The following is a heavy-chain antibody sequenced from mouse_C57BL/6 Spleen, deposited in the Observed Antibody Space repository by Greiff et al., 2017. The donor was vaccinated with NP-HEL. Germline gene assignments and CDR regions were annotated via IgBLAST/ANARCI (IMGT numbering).Heavy chain of an antibody. D-gene: IGHD2-5*01. V-gene: IGHV3-6*01. CDR3: ARAYYSNYGFAD. Sequence: EVQLQESGPGLVKPSQSLSLTCSVTGYSITSGYYWNWLRQFPGNKLEWMGYISYDGSNNYNPSLKQRISITRDTSKNQFFLKVNSVTTEDTATYYCARAYYSNYGFADWGQGTLVTVSA. J-gene: IGHJ3*01. CDR2: ISYDGSN. CDR1: GYSITSGYY.